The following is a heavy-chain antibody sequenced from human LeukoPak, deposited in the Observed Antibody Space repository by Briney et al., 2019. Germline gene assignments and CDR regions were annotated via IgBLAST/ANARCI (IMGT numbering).Heavy chain of an antibody. CDR2: IYYSGST. D-gene: IGHD3-16*02. CDR3: ARAPRTGAWDMITFGGVIVHGDAFDF. CDR1: GGSLISTTYY. Sequence: SETLSLTCAVSGGSLISTTYYWGWIRQPPGKGLEWIGSIYYSGSTYYNPSLKSRVTVSVDMSKNQFSLQLSSVTAADTAVYYCARAPRTGAWDMITFGGVIVHGDAFDFWGQGTMVAVSS. J-gene: IGHJ3*01. V-gene: IGHV4-39*07.